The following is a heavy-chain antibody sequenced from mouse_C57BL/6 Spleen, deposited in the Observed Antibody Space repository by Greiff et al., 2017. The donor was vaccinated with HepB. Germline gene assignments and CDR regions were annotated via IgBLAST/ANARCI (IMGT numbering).Heavy chain of an antibody. V-gene: IGHV1-80*01. J-gene: IGHJ4*01. CDR3: ARPLLEYAMDY. CDR2: IYPGDGDT. CDR1: GYAFSSYW. Sequence: QVQLQQSGAELVKPGASVKISCKASGYAFSSYWMNWVKQRPGKGLEWIGQIYPGDGDTNYNGKFKGKATLTADKSSSTAYMQLSSLTSEDSAVYFCARPLLEYAMDYWGQGTSVTVSS. D-gene: IGHD1-1*01.